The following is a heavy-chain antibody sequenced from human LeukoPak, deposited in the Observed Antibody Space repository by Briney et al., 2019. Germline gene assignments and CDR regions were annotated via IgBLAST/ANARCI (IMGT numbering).Heavy chain of an antibody. J-gene: IGHJ4*02. CDR1: GFTFNTFN. CDR3: ARGHYDVLAASYKWTPDY. V-gene: IGHV3-21*01. CDR2: ITSGGGYI. D-gene: IGHD3-9*01. Sequence: IPGGSLRLSCAASGFTFNTFNMNWVRQAPGKGLEWVSSITSGGGYIYYADSVKGRFTTSRDNAKNSLSLQLNSLRVEDAAVYYCARGHYDVLAASYKWTPDYWGQGTLVTVSS.